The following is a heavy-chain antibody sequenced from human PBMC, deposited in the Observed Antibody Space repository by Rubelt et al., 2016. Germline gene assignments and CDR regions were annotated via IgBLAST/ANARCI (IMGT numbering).Heavy chain of an antibody. CDR3: ARQDGYDSSGYYDY. Sequence: VQLLESGGGLVQPGGSLRLSCAASGFTFSSYAMHWVRQAPGKGLEWVAVISYDGSNKYYADSVKGRFTISRDNSKNMRYLQMNSLRAEDTAVYYCARQDGYDSSGYYDYWGQGTLGTVSS. D-gene: IGHD3-22*01. CDR2: ISYDGSNK. CDR1: GFTFSSYA. J-gene: IGHJ4*02. V-gene: IGHV3-30*14.